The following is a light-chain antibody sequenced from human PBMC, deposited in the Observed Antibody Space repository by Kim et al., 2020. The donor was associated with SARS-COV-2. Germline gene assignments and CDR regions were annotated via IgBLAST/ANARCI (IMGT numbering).Light chain of an antibody. CDR3: QQYYSTPNT. CDR2: LAS. Sequence: RATINCKSSQRVLDSSHKKNCLAWYQQKRGQPPKLLIYLASSRESGVPDRFSGSGSGTDFTLTISSLQAEDVAVYYCQQYYSTPNTFGQGTKLEI. J-gene: IGKJ2*01. CDR1: QRVLDSSHKKNC. V-gene: IGKV4-1*01.